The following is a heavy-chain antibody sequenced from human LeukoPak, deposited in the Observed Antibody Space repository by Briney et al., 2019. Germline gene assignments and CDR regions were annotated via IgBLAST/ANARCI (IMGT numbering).Heavy chain of an antibody. D-gene: IGHD2-21*01. CDR3: ARIRCSPGDDSCYNY. J-gene: IGHJ4*02. Sequence: SETLSLTCGVRGVSFSGNYWSWIRQSPGKGLVWIGEIYQTKYTTYNPSLKSRVTIWADTSVNQLSLTVTSVTAAGTAIYYCARIRCSPGDDSCYNYWGRGTLVTVSS. V-gene: IGHV4-34*01. CDR1: GVSFSGNY. CDR2: IYQTKYT.